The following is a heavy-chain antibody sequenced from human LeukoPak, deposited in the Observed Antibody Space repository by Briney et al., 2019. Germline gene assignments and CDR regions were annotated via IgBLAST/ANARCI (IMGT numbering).Heavy chain of an antibody. CDR3: ARDYYDSSGYYP. CDR1: GYTFTSYD. V-gene: IGHV1-18*01. CDR2: ISAYNGNT. Sequence: ASVKVSCKASGYTFTSYDISWVRQAPGQGLERMGWISAYNGNTNYAQNFQGRVTMTTDTSTSTAYMELRSLRSDDTAVYYCARDYYDSSGYYPWGQGTLVTVSS. D-gene: IGHD3-22*01. J-gene: IGHJ5*02.